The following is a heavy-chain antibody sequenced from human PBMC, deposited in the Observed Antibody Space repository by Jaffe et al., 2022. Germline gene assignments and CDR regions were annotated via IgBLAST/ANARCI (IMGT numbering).Heavy chain of an antibody. CDR1: GFTFSSYG. CDR2: IRYDGSNK. V-gene: IGHV3-30*02. D-gene: IGHD2-15*01. J-gene: IGHJ4*02. CDR3: AKVLSGLFEDDFDY. Sequence: QVQLVESGGGVVQPGGSLRLSCAASGFTFSSYGMHWVRQAPGKGLEWVAFIRYDGSNKYYADSVKGRFTISRDNSKNTLYLQMNSLRAEDTAVYYCAKVLSGLFEDDFDYWGQGTLVTVSS.